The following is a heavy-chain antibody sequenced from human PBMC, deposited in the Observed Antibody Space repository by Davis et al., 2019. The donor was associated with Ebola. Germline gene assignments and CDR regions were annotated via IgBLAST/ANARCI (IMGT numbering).Heavy chain of an antibody. Sequence: PSETLSLTCAVYGGSFSDYYWNWVRQSPGKGLEWIGEIIQRGHTDYNPSLKSRVTISVDTSKNQFSLKLTSVTAADTAVYSCARGEVGFNNWFDPWGQGTLVTVSS. CDR3: ARGEVGFNNWFDP. J-gene: IGHJ5*02. CDR1: GGSFSDYY. D-gene: IGHD1-26*01. V-gene: IGHV4-34*01. CDR2: IIQRGHT.